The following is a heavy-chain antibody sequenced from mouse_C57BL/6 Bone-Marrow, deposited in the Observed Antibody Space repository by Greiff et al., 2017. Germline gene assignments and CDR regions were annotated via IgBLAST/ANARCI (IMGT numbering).Heavy chain of an antibody. CDR2: ISDGGSYT. V-gene: IGHV5-4*03. CDR1: GFTFSSYA. J-gene: IGHJ3*01. Sequence: EVKGVESGGGLVQPGGSLTLSCAASGFTFSSYALSWVRQTPEKRLEWVATISDGGSYTYYPDNVKGRFTISRDNAKNNLYLQMSHLKSEDTAMYYGAIYYGSSALAYWGQGTLVTVSA. CDR3: AIYYGSSALAY. D-gene: IGHD1-1*01.